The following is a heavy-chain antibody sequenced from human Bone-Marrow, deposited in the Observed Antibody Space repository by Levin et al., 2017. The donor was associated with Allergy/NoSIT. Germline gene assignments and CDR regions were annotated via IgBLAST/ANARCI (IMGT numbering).Heavy chain of an antibody. V-gene: IGHV3-64*02. J-gene: IGHJ4*02. Sequence: GESLKISCAASGFTFSTYTMHWVRQTPGKGLEYVSVITSNGDSTYYADSVKGRFTISRDNSRNTLYLQMGSLRTEDMGVYYCAGASGWQFVDYWGQGALVTVSS. CDR2: ITSNGDST. D-gene: IGHD6-19*01. CDR3: AGASGWQFVDY. CDR1: GFTFSTYT.